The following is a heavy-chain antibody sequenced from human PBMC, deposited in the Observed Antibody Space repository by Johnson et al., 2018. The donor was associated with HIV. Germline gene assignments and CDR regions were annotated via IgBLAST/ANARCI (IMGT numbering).Heavy chain of an antibody. CDR1: GFTISNYA. Sequence: QVQLVESGGGVVHPGRSLRLSCAASGFTISNYAMHWVRQAPGKGLEWVALISYDGNNKYYAESVKGRFTISRDNSTNTLYLQMNSLRAVDTAVYYCARPMGAVDECDAFDIWGQGTMVTVSS. CDR3: ARPMGAVDECDAFDI. V-gene: IGHV3-30-3*01. J-gene: IGHJ3*02. CDR2: ISYDGNNK. D-gene: IGHD1-26*01.